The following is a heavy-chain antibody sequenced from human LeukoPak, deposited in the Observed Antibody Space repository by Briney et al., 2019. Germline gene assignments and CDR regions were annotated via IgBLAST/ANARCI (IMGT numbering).Heavy chain of an antibody. CDR3: TTDFYYYDSSGSSLGS. V-gene: IGHV3-15*01. D-gene: IGHD3-22*01. J-gene: IGHJ4*02. CDR1: GFTFSNAW. CDR2: IKSKTDGGTT. Sequence: GGSLRLSCAASGFTFSNAWMSWVRQAPGKGLEWVGRIKSKTDGGTTDYAAPVKGRFTISRDDSKNTLYLQMNSLKTEDTAVYYCTTDFYYYDSSGSSLGSWGQGTLVTVSS.